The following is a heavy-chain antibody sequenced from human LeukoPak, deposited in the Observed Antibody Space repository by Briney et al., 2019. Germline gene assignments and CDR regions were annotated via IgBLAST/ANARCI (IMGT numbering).Heavy chain of an antibody. D-gene: IGHD4-17*01. CDR3: ARAISDYDVSDI. CDR1: GFMFSRHA. Sequence: PGGSLRLSCAASGFMFSRHAMHWVRQAPGKGLEWVAVISHDGNNYYYGDSVKGRFTISRDKSKNTLYLQMNSLRAEDTAVYYCARAISDYDVSDIWGQGTMVTVSS. J-gene: IGHJ3*02. V-gene: IGHV3-30*03. CDR2: ISHDGNNY.